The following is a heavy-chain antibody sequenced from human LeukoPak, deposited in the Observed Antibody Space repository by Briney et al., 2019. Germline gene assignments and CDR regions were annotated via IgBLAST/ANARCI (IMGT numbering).Heavy chain of an antibody. D-gene: IGHD6-19*01. CDR3: AREGDVAVAGYFDY. Sequence: ASVKVSCKASGYTFTSYAMHWVRQAPGQRLEWMGWINAGNGNTKYSQKFQGRVTITRDTSASTAYMELRSLRSDDTAVYYCAREGDVAVAGYFDYWGQGTLVTVSS. CDR1: GYTFTSYA. J-gene: IGHJ4*02. CDR2: INAGNGNT. V-gene: IGHV1-3*01.